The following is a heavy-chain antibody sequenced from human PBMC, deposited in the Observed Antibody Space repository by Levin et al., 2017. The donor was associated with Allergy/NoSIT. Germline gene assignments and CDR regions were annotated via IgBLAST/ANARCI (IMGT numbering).Heavy chain of an antibody. Sequence: GESLKISCAASGFTFDDYGMHWVRQAPGKGLEWVSGLNWSGDTTGYADSVKGRFTISRVNAKNSLYLQMNSLTAEDTAFYYCVRDRRVSHWFADDWFDPWGQGTLVTVSS. J-gene: IGHJ5*02. CDR2: LNWSGDTT. D-gene: IGHD3-9*01. V-gene: IGHV3-20*04. CDR1: GFTFDDYG. CDR3: VRDRRVSHWFADDWFDP.